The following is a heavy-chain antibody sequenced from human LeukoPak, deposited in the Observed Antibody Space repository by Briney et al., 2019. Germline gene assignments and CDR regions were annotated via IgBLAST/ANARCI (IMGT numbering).Heavy chain of an antibody. CDR3: AKDSTTCRTLDCDYYYYYMDV. D-gene: IGHD2-2*01. CDR1: GFTFSTFA. Sequence: GGSLRLSCAASGFTFSTFAMSWVRQAPGKGLEWVSGISGSGGSTIYADSVKGRFTISRDNSRTTLSLRMNSLRAEDTAVYYCAKDSTTCRTLDCDYYYYYMDVWGKGTTVTVSS. V-gene: IGHV3-23*01. CDR2: ISGSGGST. J-gene: IGHJ6*03.